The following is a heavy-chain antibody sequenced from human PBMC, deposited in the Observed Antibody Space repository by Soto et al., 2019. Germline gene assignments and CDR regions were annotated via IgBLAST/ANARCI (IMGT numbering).Heavy chain of an antibody. CDR3: ARYDYNGYYFDY. V-gene: IGHV1-46*01. CDR2: INPSGGST. D-gene: IGHD4-4*01. CDR1: GYTFSTYY. Sequence: QVQLVQSGAEVKKPGASVKVSCKASGYTFSTYYMHWVRQAPGQGYEWMGIINPSGGSTTYAQKFQGRVTRTRDTSTTTVYMGLSSLKSEDTAVYYCARYDYNGYYFDYWGQGTLVTVSS. J-gene: IGHJ4*02.